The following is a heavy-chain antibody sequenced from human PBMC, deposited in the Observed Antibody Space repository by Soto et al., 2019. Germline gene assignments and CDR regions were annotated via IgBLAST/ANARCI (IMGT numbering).Heavy chain of an antibody. CDR3: ARGSSSTRNYYYYMDV. CDR2: INHSGST. J-gene: IGHJ6*03. D-gene: IGHD2-2*01. CDR1: GGSFSGYY. V-gene: IGHV4-34*01. Sequence: SETLSLTCAVYGGSFSGYYWSWIRHPPGKGLEWIGEINHSGSTNYNPSLKSRVTISVDTSKNQFSLKLSSVTAADTAVYYCARGSSSTRNYYYYMDVWGKGTTVTVSS.